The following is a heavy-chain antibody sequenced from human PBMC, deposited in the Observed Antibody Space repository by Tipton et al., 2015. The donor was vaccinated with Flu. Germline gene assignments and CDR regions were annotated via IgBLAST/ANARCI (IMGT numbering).Heavy chain of an antibody. V-gene: IGHV4-39*07. CDR3: ARSSSAYDYVWGGSYYFDF. CDR2: IRYGGSS. CDR1: GGSISTSGYY. D-gene: IGHD3-16*01. Sequence: TLSLTCTVSGGSISTSGYYWGWIRQPPGKGLEWIGSIRYGGSSYYTPSLKSRVTISLDTSKNQFSLKLISVTAADTAVYYCARSSSAYDYVWGGSYYFDFWGQGTLVTVSS. J-gene: IGHJ4*02.